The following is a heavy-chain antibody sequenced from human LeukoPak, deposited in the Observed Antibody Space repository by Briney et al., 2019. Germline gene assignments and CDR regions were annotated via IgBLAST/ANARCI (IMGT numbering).Heavy chain of an antibody. CDR1: GYSFSSYW. D-gene: IGHD5-12*01. Sequence: GGSLKISCKGSGYSFSSYWIVWVRQMPGKGLEWMGIIYPGDSDTRYSPSFQGQVTISADQSISTAYLQWSSLKASDTAMYYCARLWVATLDSWGQGTLVTVSS. CDR3: ARLWVATLDS. CDR2: IYPGDSDT. V-gene: IGHV5-51*01. J-gene: IGHJ4*02.